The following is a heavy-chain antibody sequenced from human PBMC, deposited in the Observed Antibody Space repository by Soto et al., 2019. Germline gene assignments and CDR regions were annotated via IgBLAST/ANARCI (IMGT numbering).Heavy chain of an antibody. J-gene: IGHJ4*02. D-gene: IGHD3-22*01. CDR1: GRTFSSYT. Sequence: QVQLVQSGAEVKKPGSSVKVSCKASGRTFSSYTITWVRQAPGQGLEWMGGINPMFGTPNYAQKFRGRVTITADESSSTAYMELSSLRSEDTAMYFCARDGTLYDSRAYYYLYWGQGTLVTVSS. V-gene: IGHV1-69*01. CDR2: INPMFGTP. CDR3: ARDGTLYDSRAYYYLY.